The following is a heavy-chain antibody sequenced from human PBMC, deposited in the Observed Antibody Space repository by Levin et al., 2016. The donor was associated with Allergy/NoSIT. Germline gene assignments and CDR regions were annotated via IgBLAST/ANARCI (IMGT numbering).Heavy chain of an antibody. D-gene: IGHD5-12*01. CDR3: ARATNYYAMDV. V-gene: IGHV4-31*02. Sequence: RQAPGKGLEWIAYIYYSGSTYSNPSLKSRVIMSVDTSENQFSLKLSSVTAADTAVYYCARATNYYAMDVWGQGTTVTVSS. J-gene: IGHJ6*02. CDR2: IYYSGST.